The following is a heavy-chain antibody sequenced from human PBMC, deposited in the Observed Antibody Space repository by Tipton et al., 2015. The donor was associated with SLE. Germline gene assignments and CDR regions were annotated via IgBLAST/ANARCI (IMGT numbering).Heavy chain of an antibody. CDR3: ARGLAPFAFDV. J-gene: IGHJ3*01. D-gene: IGHD2-21*01. CDR1: GFTFSSYS. V-gene: IGHV3-21*04. Sequence: SLRLSCAASGFTFSSYSMNWVRQAPGKGLEWVSSISGSSSYIYYADSVKGRFTISRDNAKNSLYLQMNSLRVEDTAVYYCARGLAPFAFDVWGPGTMVTVSS. CDR2: ISGSSSYI.